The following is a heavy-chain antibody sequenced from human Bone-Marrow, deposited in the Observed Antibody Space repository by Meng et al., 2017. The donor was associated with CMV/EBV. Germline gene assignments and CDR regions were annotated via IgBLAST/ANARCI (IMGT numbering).Heavy chain of an antibody. D-gene: IGHD1-26*01. V-gene: IGHV3-48*04. Sequence: GESLKISCAASGFTFKSYSMNWVRQAPGKGLEWVSYIVSSSSTLYYADSVKGRFTISRDNAKNTLYLQMNSLRAEDTAVYYCAKRLWELANFNDYWGQGTLVTVSS. CDR2: IVSSSSTL. J-gene: IGHJ4*02. CDR1: GFTFKSYS. CDR3: AKRLWELANFNDY.